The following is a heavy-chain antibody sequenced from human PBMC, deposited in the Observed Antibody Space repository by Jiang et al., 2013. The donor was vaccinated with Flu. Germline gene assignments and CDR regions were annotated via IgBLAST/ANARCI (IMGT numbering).Heavy chain of an antibody. CDR1: GFSLSSSGMC. Sequence: KPTQTLTLTCTFSGFSLSSSGMCVSWIRQPPGKALEWLARIDWDDDKYYSTSLKTRLTISKDTSKNQVVLTMTNMDPVDTATYYCARIRRGTYYEKWFDAWGQGTLVTVSS. V-gene: IGHV2-70*11. J-gene: IGHJ5*02. CDR3: ARIRRGTYYEKWFDA. D-gene: IGHD1-26*01. CDR2: IDWDDDK.